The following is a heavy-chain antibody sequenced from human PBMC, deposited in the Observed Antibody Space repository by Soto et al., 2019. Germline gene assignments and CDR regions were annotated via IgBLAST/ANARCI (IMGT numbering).Heavy chain of an antibody. J-gene: IGHJ6*02. CDR3: ASSTYYEIYNYYGMDV. CDR2: ISYDGSNK. V-gene: IGHV3-30-3*01. CDR1: GFTFSRYA. Sequence: QVQLVESGGGVVQPGRSLRLSCAASGFTFSRYAMHWVRQAPGKGLEWVAVISYDGSNKYYADSVKGRFTISRDNSKNTLYLQMNSLRAEDTAVYYCASSTYYEIYNYYGMDVWGQGTTVTVSS. D-gene: IGHD3-22*01.